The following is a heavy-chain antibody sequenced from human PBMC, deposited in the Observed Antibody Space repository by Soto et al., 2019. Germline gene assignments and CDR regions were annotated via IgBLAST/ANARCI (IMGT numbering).Heavy chain of an antibody. J-gene: IGHJ6*02. Sequence: SETLSLTCAVYGGSFSGYYWSWIRQPPGKGLEWIGEINHSGSTNYNPSLKSRVTISVDTSKNQFSLKLSSVTAADTAVYYCARLNRQQLVLTNYYYYYGMDVWGQGTTVTVSS. CDR1: GGSFSGYY. V-gene: IGHV4-34*01. CDR2: INHSGST. CDR3: ARLNRQQLVLTNYYYYYGMDV. D-gene: IGHD6-13*01.